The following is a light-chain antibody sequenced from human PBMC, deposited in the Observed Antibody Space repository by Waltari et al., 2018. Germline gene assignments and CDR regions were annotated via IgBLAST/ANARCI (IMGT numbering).Light chain of an antibody. CDR3: QQYTRPSYS. J-gene: IGKJ2*03. Sequence: EVVLTQSPGTLSLSPGERATLSCRASQSVDSKYLVWYQQNPGQAPRLLIYAASSRATGITDRFTGSGSGTDFTLTISRLEPEDFAVYYCQQYTRPSYSFGQGTKLEIK. CDR2: AAS. CDR1: QSVDSKY. V-gene: IGKV3-20*01.